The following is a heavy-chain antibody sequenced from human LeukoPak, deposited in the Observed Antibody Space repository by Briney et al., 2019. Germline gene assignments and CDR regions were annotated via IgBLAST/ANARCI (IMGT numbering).Heavy chain of an antibody. Sequence: GGPLRLSCAASGFTFDDYAMHWVRQAPGKGLEWVSGISWNSGSIGYADSVKGRFTISRDNAKNSLYLQMNSLRAEDTALYYCAKDIYDSSGYYDYWGQGTLVTVSS. CDR3: AKDIYDSSGYYDY. D-gene: IGHD3-22*01. CDR1: GFTFDDYA. J-gene: IGHJ4*02. CDR2: ISWNSGSI. V-gene: IGHV3-9*01.